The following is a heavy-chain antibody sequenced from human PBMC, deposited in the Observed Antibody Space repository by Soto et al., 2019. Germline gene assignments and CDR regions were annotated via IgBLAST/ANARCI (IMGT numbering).Heavy chain of an antibody. CDR3: ARDRDIVGASPLAY. Sequence: EVQLVESGGGLVQPGGSLRLSCAASGFTFRGYWMNWVRQAPGKGLVWVSHITTDGGSTNYAAFVKGRFTISRDNAKDTVYLYMSRLRVADTAVYYCARDRDIVGASPLAYWGQGALVTVAS. V-gene: IGHV3-74*01. J-gene: IGHJ4*02. CDR1: GFTFRGYW. D-gene: IGHD1-26*01. CDR2: ITTDGGST.